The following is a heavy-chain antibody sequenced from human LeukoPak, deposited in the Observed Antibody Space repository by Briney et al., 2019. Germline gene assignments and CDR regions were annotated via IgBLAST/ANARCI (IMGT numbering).Heavy chain of an antibody. CDR1: GFTFSGYG. J-gene: IGHJ4*02. Sequence: GGSLRLSCAASGFTFSGYGMHWVRQAPGKGLEWVAVISYDGSNKYYADSVKGRFTISRDNSKNTLYLQMNSLRAEDTAVYYCAKASSSSWIFDYWGQGTLVTVSS. D-gene: IGHD6-13*01. CDR3: AKASSSSWIFDY. CDR2: ISYDGSNK. V-gene: IGHV3-30*18.